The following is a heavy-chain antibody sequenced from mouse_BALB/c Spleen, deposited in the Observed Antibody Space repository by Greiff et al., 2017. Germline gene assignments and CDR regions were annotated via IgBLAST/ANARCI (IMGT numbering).Heavy chain of an antibody. J-gene: IGHJ4*01. V-gene: IGHV3-2*02. D-gene: IGHD2-4*01. Sequence: EVMLVESGPGLVKPSQSLSLTCTVTGYSITSDYAWNWIRQFPGNKLEWMGYISYSGSTSYNPSLKSRISITRDTSKNQFFLQLNSVTTEDTATYYCARGYYDYEGAMDYWGQGTSVTVSS. CDR3: ARGYYDYEGAMDY. CDR1: GYSITSDYA. CDR2: ISYSGST.